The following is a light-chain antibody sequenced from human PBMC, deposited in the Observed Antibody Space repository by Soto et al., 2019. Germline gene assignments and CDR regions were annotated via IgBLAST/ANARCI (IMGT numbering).Light chain of an antibody. CDR3: GTRDSCLSAVV. Sequence: QSVLTQPPSVSAAPGQKVTLSCSGSSSNIGNNYVSWYQQLPGTAPKLLIYDNNKRPSGIPDRFSGSKSGTSATLGITGLQTGDEADYYCGTRDSCLSAVVFGGGTKRTVL. V-gene: IGLV1-51*01. CDR1: SSNIGNNY. J-gene: IGLJ2*01. CDR2: DNN.